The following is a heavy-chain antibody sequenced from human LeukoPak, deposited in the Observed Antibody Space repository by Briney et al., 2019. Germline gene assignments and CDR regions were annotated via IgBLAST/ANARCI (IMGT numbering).Heavy chain of an antibody. D-gene: IGHD3-9*01. CDR3: ARAPYPPYEILTGYFGYYYGMDV. CDR1: GYTFTSYY. CDR2: INPSGGST. V-gene: IGHV1-46*01. Sequence: ASVKVSCKASGYTFTSYYMHWVRQAPGQGLEWMGIINPSGGSTSYAQKFQGRVTMTRDTSISTAYMDLSRLRSDDTAVYYCARAPYPPYEILTGYFGYYYGMDVWGQGTTVTVSS. J-gene: IGHJ6*02.